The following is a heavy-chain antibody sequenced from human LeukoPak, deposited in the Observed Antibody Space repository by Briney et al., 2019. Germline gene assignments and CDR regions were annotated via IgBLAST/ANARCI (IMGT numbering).Heavy chain of an antibody. V-gene: IGHV4-39*07. Sequence: SETLSLTCTVSGGSIRSTTYYWGWIRQPPGKGLEWIGSIYYSGNTYYSPSLMSRVTISVDTSKNQFSLNLSSVTAADTAMYYCARSSTVIYYYYMDVWGKGTTVTISS. J-gene: IGHJ6*03. CDR1: GGSIRSTTYY. CDR3: ARSSTVIYYYYMDV. D-gene: IGHD4-17*01. CDR2: IYYSGNT.